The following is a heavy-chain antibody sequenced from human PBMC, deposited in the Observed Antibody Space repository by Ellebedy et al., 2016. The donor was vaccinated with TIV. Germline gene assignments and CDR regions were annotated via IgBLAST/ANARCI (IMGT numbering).Heavy chain of an antibody. CDR2: TRNKANSYST. J-gene: IGHJ4*02. CDR1: GFTFSDPN. D-gene: IGHD2-15*01. CDR3: TAGAQGSGSHDH. V-gene: IGHV3-72*01. Sequence: GESLKISCAASGFTFSDPNMDWVRQVPGKGLEWVARTRNKANSYSTEYAASVKGRFTISRDDSKNSLYLEMNSLKTEDTALYYCTAGAQGSGSHDHWGQGTLVTVSS.